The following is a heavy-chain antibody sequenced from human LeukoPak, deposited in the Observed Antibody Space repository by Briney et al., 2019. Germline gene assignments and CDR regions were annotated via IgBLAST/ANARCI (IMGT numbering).Heavy chain of an antibody. J-gene: IGHJ4*02. Sequence: GGSLRLSCAASGFTFSSYAMHWVRQAPGKGLEWVAVISYDGSNKYYTDSVKGRFTISRDNSKNTLYLQMNSLRAEDTAVYYCARVPDSTVTTSYFDYWGQGTLVTVSS. D-gene: IGHD4-11*01. V-gene: IGHV3-30*10. CDR2: ISYDGSNK. CDR1: GFTFSSYA. CDR3: ARVPDSTVTTSYFDY.